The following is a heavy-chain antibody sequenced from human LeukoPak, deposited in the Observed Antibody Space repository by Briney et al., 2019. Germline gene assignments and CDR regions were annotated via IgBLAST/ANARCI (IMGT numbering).Heavy chain of an antibody. J-gene: IGHJ3*02. CDR3: ARDSEAPLFDI. Sequence: SQTLSLTCTVSGGSISSGGYYWSWIRQHPGRGLEWIGYIYYSGSTYYNPSLKSRVTISVDRSKNQFSLKLSSVTAADTAVYYCARDSEAPLFDIWGQGTMVTVSS. CDR2: IYYSGST. CDR1: GGSISSGGYY. V-gene: IGHV4-31*03.